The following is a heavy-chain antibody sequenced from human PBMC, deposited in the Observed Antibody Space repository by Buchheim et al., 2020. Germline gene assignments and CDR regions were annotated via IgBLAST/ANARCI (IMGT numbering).Heavy chain of an antibody. CDR2: IYYSGST. Sequence: QVQLQESGPGLVKPSETLSLTCTVSGGSVSSGSYYWSWIRQPPGKGLEWIGYIYYSGSTNYNPSLKSRVTISVDTSKNQFSLKLSSVTAADTAVYYCARVLGYSSSWYPMYYFDYWGQGT. V-gene: IGHV4-61*01. J-gene: IGHJ4*02. D-gene: IGHD6-13*01. CDR1: GGSVSSGSYY. CDR3: ARVLGYSSSWYPMYYFDY.